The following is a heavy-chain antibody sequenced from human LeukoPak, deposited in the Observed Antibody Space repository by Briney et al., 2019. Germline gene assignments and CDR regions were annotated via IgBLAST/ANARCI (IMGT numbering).Heavy chain of an antibody. CDR1: GFTFSSYW. Sequence: PGGSLRLSCAASGFTFSSYWMSWVRQAPGKGLEWVANIKQDGSEKYYVDSVKGRFTISRDNAKNSLYLQMNSLRAEDTAVYYCARVYSSGVYYYYGMDVWGQGTTVTVSS. CDR2: IKQDGSEK. CDR3: ARVYSSGVYYYYGMDV. J-gene: IGHJ6*02. D-gene: IGHD6-25*01. V-gene: IGHV3-7*01.